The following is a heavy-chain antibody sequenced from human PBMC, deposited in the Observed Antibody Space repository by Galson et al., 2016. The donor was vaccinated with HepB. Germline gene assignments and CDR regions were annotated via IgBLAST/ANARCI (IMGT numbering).Heavy chain of an antibody. CDR2: TYYRSKWYN. V-gene: IGHV6-1*01. CDR3: ARVRCSTFRCQNWFDP. D-gene: IGHD2/OR15-2a*01. Sequence: ISGDSVSSNSAAWTWIRQSPLRGLEWLGKTYYRSKWYNDYAVSVKSRISIHPDTSKNQFSLQLNSVTPEDTAVYYCARVRCSTFRCQNWFDPWGQGTLVTVSS. CDR1: GDSVSSNSAA. J-gene: IGHJ5*02.